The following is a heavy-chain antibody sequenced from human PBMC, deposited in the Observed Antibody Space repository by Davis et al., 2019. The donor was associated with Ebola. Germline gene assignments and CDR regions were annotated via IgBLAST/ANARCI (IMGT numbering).Heavy chain of an antibody. V-gene: IGHV3-7*03. Sequence: PGGSLRLSCAASGFTFSSYAMSWVRQAPGKGLEWVANIKQDGSEKYYVDSVKGRFTISRDNAKNSLYLQMNSLRAEDTAVYYCARAGAGSSWYYYYYGMDVWGQGTTVTVSS. CDR1: GFTFSSYA. D-gene: IGHD6-13*01. CDR3: ARAGAGSSWYYYYYGMDV. J-gene: IGHJ6*02. CDR2: IKQDGSEK.